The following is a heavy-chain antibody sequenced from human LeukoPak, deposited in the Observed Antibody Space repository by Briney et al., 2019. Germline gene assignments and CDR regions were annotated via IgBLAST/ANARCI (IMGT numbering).Heavy chain of an antibody. CDR2: ISGSGGST. J-gene: IGHJ5*02. V-gene: IGHV3-23*01. CDR3: AKGYSSGWPRHWFDP. Sequence: GGSLRLSCAASGFTFSSYAMSWVRQAPGKGLEWVSAISGSGGSTYYADSVKGRFTISRDNYKNTLYLQMNSLIAEDTAVYYCAKGYSSGWPRHWFDPWGQGTLVTVSS. D-gene: IGHD6-19*01. CDR1: GFTFSSYA.